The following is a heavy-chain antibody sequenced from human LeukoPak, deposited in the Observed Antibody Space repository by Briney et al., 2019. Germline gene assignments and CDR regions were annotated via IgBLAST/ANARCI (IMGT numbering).Heavy chain of an antibody. V-gene: IGHV3-30*18. CDR3: AKDLPGALDY. Sequence: PGRSLRLSCAASGFTFSSYGMHWVRQAPGKGLEWVAVISYDGSNKYYADSVKGRFTISRDNSKNTLYLQMNSLRAENTAVYYCAKDLPGALDYWGQGTLVTVPS. J-gene: IGHJ4*02. CDR1: GFTFSSYG. CDR2: ISYDGSNK. D-gene: IGHD3-10*01.